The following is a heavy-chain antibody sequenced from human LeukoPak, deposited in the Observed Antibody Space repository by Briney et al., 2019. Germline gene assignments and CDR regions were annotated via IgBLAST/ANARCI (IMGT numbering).Heavy chain of an antibody. V-gene: IGHV4-4*07. CDR2: IYTSGNT. Sequence: SETLSLTCTVSGGSMSRYYWSWIRQPAGKGLEWIGRIYTSGNTNYNPSLKSRVTMSVDTSKNQFSLELSSVTAADTAVYYCARGLITVAGRYDQWGQGTLVPVSS. CDR3: ARGLITVAGRYDQ. J-gene: IGHJ4*02. D-gene: IGHD6-19*01. CDR1: GGSMSRYY.